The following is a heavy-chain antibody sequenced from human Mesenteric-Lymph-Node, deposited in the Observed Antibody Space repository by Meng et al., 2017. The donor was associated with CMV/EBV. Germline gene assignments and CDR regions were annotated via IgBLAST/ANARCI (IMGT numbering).Heavy chain of an antibody. CDR1: GGSISSSSYY. J-gene: IGHJ4*02. CDR2: IYHSGST. V-gene: IGHV4-39*01. CDR3: ARHGKGELGDLDY. Sequence: VSGGSISSSSYYWGWIRQPPWKGLEWIGSIYHSGSTYYNPSFKSRVTISVDTSKNQFSLKLTSVTAADTAVYYCARHGKGELGDLDYWGQGTLVTVSS. D-gene: IGHD7-27*01.